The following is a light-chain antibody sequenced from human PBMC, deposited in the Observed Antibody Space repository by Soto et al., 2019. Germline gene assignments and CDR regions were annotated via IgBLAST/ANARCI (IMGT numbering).Light chain of an antibody. CDR2: EGS. CDR3: CSVAGPRGLI. Sequence: QSALTQPASVSGSPGQSITISCTGTSSDVGIYNLVSWFQQHPGKAPKLMIYEGSKRPSGISDRFSGSKSGNTAFLTISGLQAEDESDYYCCSVAGPRGLIFGGGTKLTVL. CDR1: SSDVGIYNL. J-gene: IGLJ2*01. V-gene: IGLV2-23*01.